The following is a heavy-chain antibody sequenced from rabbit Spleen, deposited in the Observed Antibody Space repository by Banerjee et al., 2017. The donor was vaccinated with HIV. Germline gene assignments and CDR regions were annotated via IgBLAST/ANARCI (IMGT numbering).Heavy chain of an antibody. Sequence: QEQLKESGGGLVQPEGSLTLTCKASGVSLNDKDVMCWVRQAPGKGLEWIACINIVTGKSVYASWAKGRFTMSRTSSTTVTLQMTSLTAADTATYFCATGYTATSYYNLWGQGTLVTVS. D-gene: IGHD8-1*01. CDR3: ATGYTATSYYNL. J-gene: IGHJ4*01. CDR1: GVSLNDKDV. V-gene: IGHV1S45*01. CDR2: INIVTGKS.